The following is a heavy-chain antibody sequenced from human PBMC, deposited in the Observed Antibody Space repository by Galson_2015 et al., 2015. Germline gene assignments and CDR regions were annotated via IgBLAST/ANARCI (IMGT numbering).Heavy chain of an antibody. D-gene: IGHD6-13*01. CDR3: ARQYSSNRHIPEYFQH. J-gene: IGHJ1*01. V-gene: IGHV4-39*01. Sequence: SEPLSLTCTVSGASISSTSYYWGWVRQPPGRGLEWIGNIYYSGTTYYNPSLKSRVTLSVDTSRNHFSLKLASVTAADTAVYYCARQYSSNRHIPEYFQHWGQGTLVTVSS. CDR1: GASISSTSYY. CDR2: IYYSGTT.